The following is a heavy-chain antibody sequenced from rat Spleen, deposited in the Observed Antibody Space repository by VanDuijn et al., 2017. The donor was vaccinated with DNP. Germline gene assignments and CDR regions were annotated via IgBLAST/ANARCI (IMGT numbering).Heavy chain of an antibody. J-gene: IGHJ2*01. D-gene: IGHD1-2*01. CDR2: LNPDVAGT. CDR1: GFTFNTYC. V-gene: IGHV5-58*01. Sequence: EVHLVESGGGLVQPGRSLQLSCVASGFTFNTYCMFWVGQAPGKGREWITSLNPDVAGTYYTESVKGRFTISRDNAENTVYLQMNSLRSEDTATYYCASWSPIAPISTSNYWGQGVMVTVSS. CDR3: ASWSPIAPISTSNY.